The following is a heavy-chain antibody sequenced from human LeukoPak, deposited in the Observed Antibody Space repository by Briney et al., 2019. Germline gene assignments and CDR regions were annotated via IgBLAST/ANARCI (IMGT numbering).Heavy chain of an antibody. CDR1: GFTASSNY. V-gene: IGHV3-7*01. J-gene: IGHJ6*02. D-gene: IGHD2-2*01. CDR3: ARDSGLGYCSSTSCYSDYYYYGMDV. Sequence: GGSLRLSCAASGFTASSNYMSWVRQAPGKGLEWVANIKQDGSEKYYVDSVKGRFTISRDNAKNSLYLQMNSLRAEDTAVYYCARDSGLGYCSSTSCYSDYYYYGMDVWGQGTTVTVSS. CDR2: IKQDGSEK.